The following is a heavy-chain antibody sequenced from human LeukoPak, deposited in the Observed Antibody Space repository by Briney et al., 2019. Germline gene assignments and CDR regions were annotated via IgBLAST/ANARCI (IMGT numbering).Heavy chain of an antibody. CDR1: GFTFSHYC. V-gene: IGHV3-74*01. Sequence: GGSLRLSCAASGFTFSHYCMQWVRQAPGKGLVWVSRTNSDGSSTTYADSVKGRFTISRDNAKNTLYLQMDSLRAEDTAEYYCARVWGSDAFDIGGQGTMVTVSS. CDR2: TNSDGSST. D-gene: IGHD3-16*01. CDR3: ARVWGSDAFDI. J-gene: IGHJ3*02.